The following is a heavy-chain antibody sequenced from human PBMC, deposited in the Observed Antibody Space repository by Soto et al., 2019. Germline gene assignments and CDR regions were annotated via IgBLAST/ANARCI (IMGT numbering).Heavy chain of an antibody. CDR2: IIPIFGTA. V-gene: IGHV1-69*12. J-gene: IGHJ4*02. D-gene: IGHD4-17*01. Sequence: QVQLVQSGAEVKKPGSSVKVSCKASGGTFSSYAISWVRQAPGQGLEWMGGIIPIFGTANYAQKFQGRVTITADESTSTAYMELSSLRSEDTAVYYCASSFLMTTSLRAWSYFHYWGQGTLVTVSS. CDR1: GGTFSSYA. CDR3: ASSFLMTTSLRAWSYFHY.